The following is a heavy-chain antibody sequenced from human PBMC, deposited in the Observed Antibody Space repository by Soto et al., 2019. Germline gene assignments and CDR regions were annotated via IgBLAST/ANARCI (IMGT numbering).Heavy chain of an antibody. CDR1: GGSISSYY. Sequence: SETLSLTCTVSGGSISSYYWSWIRQPPGKGLEWIGYIYYIGSTNYNPSLKSRVTISVDTSKNQFSLKLSSVTAADTAVYYCAKGGYTFAYEWGQGTLVTVSS. CDR2: IYYIGST. D-gene: IGHD5-18*01. V-gene: IGHV4-59*01. CDR3: AKGGYTFAYE. J-gene: IGHJ4*02.